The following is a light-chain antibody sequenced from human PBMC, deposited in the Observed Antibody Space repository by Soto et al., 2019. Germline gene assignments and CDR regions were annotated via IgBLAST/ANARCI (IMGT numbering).Light chain of an antibody. V-gene: IGKV3-15*01. CDR1: QSVSKN. Sequence: ETVMTQSPATLSVSVGERVTLSCRASQSVSKNLAWYQQKPGQAPRLLIFSASTRATGIPARFSGSGSGTDFTLTISSLQSEDFAVYYCQKYNNWPPITFGQGTRLEIK. J-gene: IGKJ5*01. CDR3: QKYNNWPPIT. CDR2: SAS.